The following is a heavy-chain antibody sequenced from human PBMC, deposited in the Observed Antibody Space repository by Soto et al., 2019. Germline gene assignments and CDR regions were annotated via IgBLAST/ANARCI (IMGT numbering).Heavy chain of an antibody. CDR1: GFTFSSYA. CDR3: ASGQGGSEYFDL. V-gene: IGHV3-64*02. Sequence: EVQLVESGEGLVQPGGSLRLSCAASGFTFSSYAMHWVRQAPGKGLEYVSAISSNGGSTYYADSVKGRFTISRDNSKNTLYLQMGSLRAEDMAVYYCASGQGGSEYFDLWGRGTLVTVSS. J-gene: IGHJ2*01. CDR2: ISSNGGST.